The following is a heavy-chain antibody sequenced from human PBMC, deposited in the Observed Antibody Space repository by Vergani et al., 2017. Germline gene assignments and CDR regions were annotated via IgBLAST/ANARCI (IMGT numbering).Heavy chain of an antibody. CDR3: AKADYDSSGYPDY. D-gene: IGHD3-22*01. Sequence: EVQLLESGGGLVQPGGSLRLSCAASGFTFSSYAMSWVRQAPGKGLEWVSAISGSGGSTYYADSVKGRFTISRDNSKNTLYLQMNSLRAEDTAIYYCAKADYDSSGYPDYWGQGTLVTVSS. CDR1: GFTFSSYA. V-gene: IGHV3-23*01. CDR2: ISGSGGST. J-gene: IGHJ4*02.